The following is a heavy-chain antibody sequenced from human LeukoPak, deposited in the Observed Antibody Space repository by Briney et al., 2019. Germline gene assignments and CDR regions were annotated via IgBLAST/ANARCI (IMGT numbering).Heavy chain of an antibody. D-gene: IGHD4-17*01. CDR1: GFTFSNAW. CDR3: AKGSIYGDYGDFDH. V-gene: IGHV3-15*01. Sequence: GGSLRLSCSASGFTFSNAWMSWVRQAPGKGLEWVGRIKSKTDGGTTDYAGPVKGRFTISRDNSKNTLYLQMNSLRADDTAVYYCAKGSIYGDYGDFDHWGQGTLVTVSS. CDR2: IKSKTDGGTT. J-gene: IGHJ4*02.